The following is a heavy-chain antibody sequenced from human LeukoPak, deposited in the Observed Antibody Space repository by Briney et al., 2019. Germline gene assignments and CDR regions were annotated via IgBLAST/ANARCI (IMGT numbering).Heavy chain of an antibody. CDR2: IKKDGSKK. Sequence: PGGSLRLSCAASGFTFSRYWMSWVRQGPGKGLEWVANIKKDGSKKGYVDSVKGRFTISRDNAKNSLSLQMNSLRAEDTAVYYCARDLGWFCFDYWGQGTLVTVSS. CDR3: ARDLGWFCFDY. J-gene: IGHJ4*02. V-gene: IGHV3-7*01. D-gene: IGHD6-19*01. CDR1: GFTFSRYW.